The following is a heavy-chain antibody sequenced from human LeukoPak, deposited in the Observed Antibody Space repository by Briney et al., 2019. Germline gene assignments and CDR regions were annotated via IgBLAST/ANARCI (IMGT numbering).Heavy chain of an antibody. CDR1: GFTFDDYA. D-gene: IGHD6-13*01. J-gene: IGHJ4*02. Sequence: GGSLRLSCAASGFTFDDYAMHWVRQAPGNGLEWVSGISWNSGSIGYADSVKGRFTISRDNAKNSLYLQMNSLRAEDTALYYCAKDPDSSSWSHAAFDYWGQGTLVTVSS. V-gene: IGHV3-9*01. CDR2: ISWNSGSI. CDR3: AKDPDSSSWSHAAFDY.